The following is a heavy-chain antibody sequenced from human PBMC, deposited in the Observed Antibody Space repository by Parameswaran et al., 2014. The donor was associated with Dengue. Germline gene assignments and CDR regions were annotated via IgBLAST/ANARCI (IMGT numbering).Heavy chain of an antibody. CDR2: IYYTGST. J-gene: IGHJ6*02. V-gene: IGHV4-31*02. Sequence: RWIRQPPGKGLEWMGYIYYTGSTYYNPSLKNRVTISLDTSKNQFSLRLNSVTAADTAVYYCARDPDYGGAYYGMDVWGQGTTVTVSS. CDR3: ARDPDYGGAYYGMDV. D-gene: IGHD4-17*01.